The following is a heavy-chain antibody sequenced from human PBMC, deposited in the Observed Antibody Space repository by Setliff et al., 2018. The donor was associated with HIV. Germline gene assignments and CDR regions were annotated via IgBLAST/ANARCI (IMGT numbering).Heavy chain of an antibody. CDR2: IYWNDDP. J-gene: IGHJ4*02. D-gene: IGHD6-19*01. V-gene: IGHV2-5*01. Sequence: PTLVNPTQTLTLTCTFSGFSLTSVGVGVGWFRQPPGEALEWLALIYWNDDPRYNSSLKNRLTISKDTSKSQVVLSMTVMDPVDTATYYCARRPRTFAASSHFFDFWGQGTLVTVSS. CDR1: GFSLTSVGVG. CDR3: ARRPRTFAASSHFFDF.